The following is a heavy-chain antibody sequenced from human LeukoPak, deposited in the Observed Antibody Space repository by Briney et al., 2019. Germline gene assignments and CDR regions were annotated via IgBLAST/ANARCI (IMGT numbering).Heavy chain of an antibody. V-gene: IGHV3-9*01. CDR3: AKVSVAVAGSFDY. J-gene: IGHJ4*02. D-gene: IGHD6-19*01. CDR2: ISWNSENI. CDR1: GFTFEDYA. Sequence: QAGGSLRLSCAASGFTFEDYAMHWVRQAPGKGLEWVSGISWNSENIAYADSVKGRFTISRDNAKNSLYLQMNSLRPDDTAFYYCAKVSVAVAGSFDYWGQGTLVTVSP.